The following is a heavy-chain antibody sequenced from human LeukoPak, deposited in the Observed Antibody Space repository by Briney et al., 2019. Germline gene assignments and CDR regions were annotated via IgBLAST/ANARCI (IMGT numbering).Heavy chain of an antibody. J-gene: IGHJ4*02. V-gene: IGHV3-30-3*01. D-gene: IGHD6-13*01. Sequence: GRSLRLSCAASGFTFSSYAMHWVRQAPGKGLEWVAVISYDGSNKYYADSVKGRFTISRDNSKNTLYLQMNSLRAEDTAVYYCARDQVFEDSSSWDGAFLDYWGQGTLVTVSS. CDR2: ISYDGSNK. CDR3: ARDQVFEDSSSWDGAFLDY. CDR1: GFTFSSYA.